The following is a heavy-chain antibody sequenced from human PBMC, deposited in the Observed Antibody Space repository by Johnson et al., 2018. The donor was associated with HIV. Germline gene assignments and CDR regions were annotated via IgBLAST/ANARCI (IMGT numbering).Heavy chain of an antibody. V-gene: IGHV3-NL1*01. CDR3: TVHSGERTDHDAFNF. Sequence: QVQLVESGGGVVQPGRSLRLSCAASGFTFSSYGMHWVRQAPGKGLEWVSVIYSGGSTYYADSVKGRFTISRDNSKNTLYLQMNSLRAEDTAVYYCTVHSGERTDHDAFNFWGQGTMVIVSS. CDR2: IYSGGST. J-gene: IGHJ3*01. CDR1: GFTFSSYG. D-gene: IGHD1-26*01.